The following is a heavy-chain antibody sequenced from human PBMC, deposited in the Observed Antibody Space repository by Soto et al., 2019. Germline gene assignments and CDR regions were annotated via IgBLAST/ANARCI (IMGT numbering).Heavy chain of an antibody. Sequence: QVQLQESGPGLVKPSGTLSLTCAVSSGSFSSSNWWSWVRQPPGKGLEWIGEIYHSGSTNYNPSLKSRVTISVDKSKNQFSLKLSSVTAADTAVYYCARAARIAAAGRIYWYFDLWGRGTLVTVSS. CDR1: SGSFSSSNW. D-gene: IGHD6-13*01. CDR3: ARAARIAAAGRIYWYFDL. V-gene: IGHV4-4*02. J-gene: IGHJ2*01. CDR2: IYHSGST.